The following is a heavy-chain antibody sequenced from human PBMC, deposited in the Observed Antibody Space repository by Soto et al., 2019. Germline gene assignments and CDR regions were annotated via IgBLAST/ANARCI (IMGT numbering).Heavy chain of an antibody. CDR2: INHSGST. CDR3: ARGILHSSSWYGLDY. CDR1: GGSFSGYY. D-gene: IGHD6-13*01. Sequence: ETLSLTCAVYGGSFSGYYWSWIRQPPGKGLEWIGEINHSGSTNYNPSLKSRVTISVDTSKNQFSLKLSSVTAADTAVYYCARGILHSSSWYGLDYWGQGTLVTVS. V-gene: IGHV4-34*01. J-gene: IGHJ4*02.